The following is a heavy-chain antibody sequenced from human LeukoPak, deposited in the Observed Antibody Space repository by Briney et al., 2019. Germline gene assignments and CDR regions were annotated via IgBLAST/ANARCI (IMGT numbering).Heavy chain of an antibody. CDR3: ARDPGYTANWNYFDY. D-gene: IGHD1-20*01. CDR2: FHHPGTT. Sequence: SETLSLTCAVSGYSISSGYYWGWIRQPPGKGLEWIGTFHHPGTTYYNPSLSSRVTISVDTSKNQFSLRLNSVTAADTAVYFCARDPGYTANWNYFDYWAREPWSPSPQ. V-gene: IGHV4-38-2*02. CDR1: GYSISSGYY. J-gene: IGHJ4*02.